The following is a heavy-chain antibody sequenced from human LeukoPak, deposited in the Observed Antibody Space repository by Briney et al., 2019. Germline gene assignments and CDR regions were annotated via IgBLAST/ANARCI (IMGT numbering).Heavy chain of an antibody. CDR1: GGSISSSSYY. D-gene: IGHD5-12*01. CDR3: ARDRSGYEDNYYYYYYMDV. J-gene: IGHJ6*03. V-gene: IGHV4-39*07. CDR2: IYYSGST. Sequence: SETLSLTCTVSGGSISSSSYYWGWIRQPPGKGLEWIGSIYYSGSTYYNPSLKSRVTISVDTSKNQFSLKLGSVTAADTAVYYCARDRSGYEDNYYYYYYMDVWGKGTTVTISS.